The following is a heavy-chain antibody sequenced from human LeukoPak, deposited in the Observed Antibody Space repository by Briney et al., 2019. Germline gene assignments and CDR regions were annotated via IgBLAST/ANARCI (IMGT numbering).Heavy chain of an antibody. J-gene: IGHJ6*03. V-gene: IGHV1-2*02. Sequence: ASVKVSCKASGYTFTGYYMHWVRQAPGQGLEWMGWINPNSGGTNYAQKFQGRVTMTRDTSISTAYMELSRLGSDDTAVYYCATTGGDIYYYYMDVWGKGTTVTISS. D-gene: IGHD3-16*01. CDR1: GYTFTGYY. CDR3: ATTGGDIYYYYMDV. CDR2: INPNSGGT.